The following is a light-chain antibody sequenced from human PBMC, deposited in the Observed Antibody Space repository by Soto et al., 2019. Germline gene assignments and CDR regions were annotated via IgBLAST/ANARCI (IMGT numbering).Light chain of an antibody. V-gene: IGKV3-15*01. Sequence: EIVMTQSPATLSVSPGERATLSCRASQSVSSNLAWYQQKPGQAPRLLIYGASTRATGIPARFSGSGSGTDFTLIISSLQSEDFAVYYCQHYNKWPLWAFGQGTKVAIK. CDR1: QSVSSN. CDR3: QHYNKWPLWA. CDR2: GAS. J-gene: IGKJ1*01.